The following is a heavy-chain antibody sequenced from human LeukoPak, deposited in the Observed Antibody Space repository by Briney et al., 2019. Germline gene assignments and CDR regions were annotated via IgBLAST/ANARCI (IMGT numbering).Heavy chain of an antibody. Sequence: PGGTLRLSCAASGFTFSSYGMTWVRQAPGKGLEWVSIISCSGDTTYYADSVKGRFTISRDNSKNTLYLQMNSLRAEDTAVYYCAKEWLDLYFDYWGQGTLVTVSS. CDR1: GFTFSSYG. J-gene: IGHJ4*02. CDR2: ISCSGDTT. D-gene: IGHD6-19*01. V-gene: IGHV3-23*01. CDR3: AKEWLDLYFDY.